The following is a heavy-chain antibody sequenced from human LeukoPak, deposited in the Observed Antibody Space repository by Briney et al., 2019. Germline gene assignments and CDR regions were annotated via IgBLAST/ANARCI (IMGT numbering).Heavy chain of an antibody. D-gene: IGHD6-13*01. CDR3: ARDLFTAAGTDY. J-gene: IGHJ4*02. CDR1: GGSISSYY. CDR2: IYYSGST. V-gene: IGHV4-59*01. Sequence: SETLSLTCTVPGGSISSYYWSWIRQPPGKGLEWIGYIYYSGSTNYNPSLKSRVTISVDTSKNQFSLKLSSVTAADTAVYYCARDLFTAAGTDYWGQGTLVTVSS.